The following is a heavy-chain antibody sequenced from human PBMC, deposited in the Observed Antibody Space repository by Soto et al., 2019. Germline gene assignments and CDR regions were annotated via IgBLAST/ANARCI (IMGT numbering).Heavy chain of an antibody. CDR2: IYYSGST. CDR3: ARAWEQQLDENWFDP. Sequence: PSETLSLTCTVSGGSISSYYWSWIRQPPGKGLEWIGYIYYSGSTNYNPSLKSRVTISVDTSKNQFSLKLSSVTAADTAVYYCARAWEQQLDENWFDPWGQGTLVTVSS. J-gene: IGHJ5*02. CDR1: GGSISSYY. V-gene: IGHV4-59*01. D-gene: IGHD6-13*01.